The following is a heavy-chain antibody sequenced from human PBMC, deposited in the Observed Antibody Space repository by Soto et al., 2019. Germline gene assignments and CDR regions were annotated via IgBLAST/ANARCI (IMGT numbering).Heavy chain of an antibody. Sequence: SVKVTCKACGGTFNSYTISWVRQALGQGLEWMGRIIPILGIANYAQKFQGRVTITADKSTSTAYMELSSLRSEDTAVYYCARMDYHEGEGYFDYWGQRTLVTVSS. V-gene: IGHV1-69*02. J-gene: IGHJ4*02. CDR3: ARMDYHEGEGYFDY. CDR1: GGTFNSYT. D-gene: IGHD3-22*01. CDR2: IIPILGIA.